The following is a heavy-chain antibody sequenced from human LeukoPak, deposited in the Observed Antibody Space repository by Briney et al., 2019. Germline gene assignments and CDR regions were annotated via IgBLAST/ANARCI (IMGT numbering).Heavy chain of an antibody. J-gene: IGHJ1*01. CDR2: ISGSGGST. D-gene: IGHD6-19*01. V-gene: IGHV3-23*01. Sequence: PGGSLRLSCAASGFTFSSYAMSWVRQAPGKGLEWVSAISGSGGSTYYADSVKGRFTISRDNSKNTLYLQMNSLRAEDTAVYYCAKRGYSSGWYLGYFQHWGQGTLVTVSS. CDR1: GFTFSSYA. CDR3: AKRGYSSGWYLGYFQH.